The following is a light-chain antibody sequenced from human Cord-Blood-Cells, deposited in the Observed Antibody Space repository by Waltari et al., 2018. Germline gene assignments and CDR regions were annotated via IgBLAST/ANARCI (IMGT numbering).Light chain of an antibody. CDR3: SSYTSSSTWV. Sequence: QSALTQPASVSGSPGQSITISCTGTSSDVGGHNYVSWYQQHPGKAPKLMIYDVSKRPSGVSTRFSGSKSGNTASLTISGLQAEDEADYYCSSYTSSSTWVFGGGTKLTVL. J-gene: IGLJ3*02. CDR2: DVS. V-gene: IGLV2-14*01. CDR1: SSDVGGHNY.